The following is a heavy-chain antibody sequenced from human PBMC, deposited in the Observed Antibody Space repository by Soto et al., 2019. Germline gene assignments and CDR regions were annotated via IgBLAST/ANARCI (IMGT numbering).Heavy chain of an antibody. Sequence: PGGSLRLSCAASGFSFSNYAMHWVRQAPGKGLNWVSTISDSGGSIYYIDSVRGRFTISRDNAKNTVFLQMNSLRVEDTAVYFCARAGTRQIRSSWYGPWGQGTPVTVSS. J-gene: IGHJ5*02. D-gene: IGHD4-17*01. CDR3: ARAGTRQIRSSWYGP. CDR1: GFSFSNYA. CDR2: ISDSGGSI. V-gene: IGHV3-23*01.